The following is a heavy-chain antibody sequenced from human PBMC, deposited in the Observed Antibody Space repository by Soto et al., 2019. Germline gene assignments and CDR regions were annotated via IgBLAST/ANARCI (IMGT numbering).Heavy chain of an antibody. V-gene: IGHV3-15*01. CDR2: IKSKTDGGTT. CDR1: GFTFSNAW. CDR3: NGDIVVVPAAIDYYYYMDV. J-gene: IGHJ6*03. Sequence: GGSLRLSCAASGFTFSNAWMSWVRQAPGKGLEWVGRIKSKTDGGTTDYAAPVKGRFTISRDDSKNTLYLQMNSLKTEDTAVYYCNGDIVVVPAAIDYYYYMDVWGKGTTVTVSS. D-gene: IGHD2-2*01.